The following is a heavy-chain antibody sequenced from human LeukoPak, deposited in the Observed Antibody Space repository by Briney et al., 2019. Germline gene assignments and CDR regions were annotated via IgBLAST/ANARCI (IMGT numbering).Heavy chain of an antibody. V-gene: IGHV1-18*01. D-gene: IGHD5-12*01. CDR2: INAYNGNT. J-gene: IGHJ5*02. CDR3: ARDMSSGYDCWFDP. Sequence: ASVKVSCKASGYTFTSYGISWVRQAPGQGLEWMGWINAYNGNTNYAQKLQGRVTMTTDTSTSTAYMELRSLRSDDTAVYYCARDMSSGYDCWFDPWGQGTLVTVSS. CDR1: GYTFTSYG.